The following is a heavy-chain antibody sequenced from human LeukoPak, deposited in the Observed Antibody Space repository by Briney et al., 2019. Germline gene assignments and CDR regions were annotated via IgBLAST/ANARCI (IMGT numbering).Heavy chain of an antibody. Sequence: ASVKVFCKASGYTFTSYGISWLRQAPGQGLEWMGWISAYNGNTNYAQKLQGRVTMTTDTSTSTAYMELRSLRSDDTAVYYCARAESVLYLFDYWGQGTLVTVSS. CDR2: ISAYNGNT. V-gene: IGHV1-18*01. CDR1: GYTFTSYG. D-gene: IGHD4/OR15-4a*01. CDR3: ARAESVLYLFDY. J-gene: IGHJ4*02.